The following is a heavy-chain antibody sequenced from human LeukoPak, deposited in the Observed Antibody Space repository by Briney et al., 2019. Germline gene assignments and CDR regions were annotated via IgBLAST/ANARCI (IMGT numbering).Heavy chain of an antibody. CDR1: GFTFSSYN. Sequence: PGGSLRLSCAASGFTFSSYNMNWVRQTPGQGLERVSSITSGSSHIYYADPVKGRFTISRDNAKSSLYLQMNSLRAEDTAVYYCARDPYSGSYGADYYYYMDVWGKGTTVTISS. CDR3: ARDPYSGSYGADYYYYMDV. V-gene: IGHV3-21*01. D-gene: IGHD1-26*01. J-gene: IGHJ6*03. CDR2: ITSGSSHI.